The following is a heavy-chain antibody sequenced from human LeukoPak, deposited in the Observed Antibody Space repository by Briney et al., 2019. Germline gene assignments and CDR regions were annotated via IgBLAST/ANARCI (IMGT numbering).Heavy chain of an antibody. Sequence: ASVKVTCKASGYTFTSYYMHWVRQAPGQGLAWMGIINPSGGSTSYAQKFQGRVTMTRDTSTSTVYMELSSLRSEDTAVYYCARGTRANFHPLWFGEFPMNWFDPWGQGTLVTVSS. D-gene: IGHD3-10*01. CDR1: GYTFTSYY. CDR3: ARGTRANFHPLWFGEFPMNWFDP. V-gene: IGHV1-46*03. J-gene: IGHJ5*02. CDR2: INPSGGST.